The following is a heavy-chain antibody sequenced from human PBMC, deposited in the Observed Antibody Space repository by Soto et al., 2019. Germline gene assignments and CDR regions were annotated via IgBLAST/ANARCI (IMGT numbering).Heavy chain of an antibody. J-gene: IGHJ4*02. CDR2: LNPRNGQT. CDR3: ARETDTSMVDY. CDR1: GYNFSAYY. V-gene: IGHV1-8*01. D-gene: IGHD5-18*01. Sequence: QVQLVQSGAEVKKPGASVKVSCQTSGYNFSAYYFNWVRQAAGQGPEWMGWLNPRNGQTGYVQKFRGRVNMTRDTSIATVYLELSRLTSEDTASYFCARETDTSMVDYWGQGTLVTVSS.